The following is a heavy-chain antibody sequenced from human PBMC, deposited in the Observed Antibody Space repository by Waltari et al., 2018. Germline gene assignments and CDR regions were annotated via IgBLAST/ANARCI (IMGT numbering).Heavy chain of an antibody. D-gene: IGHD3-10*01. J-gene: IGHJ4*02. CDR2: INHRGST. Sequence: QVQLQQWGAGLLKPSETLSLTCAVYGGSFSGYYWSWIRQPPGKGLEWIGEINHRGSTNYNPALKSRVTISVDTSKNQFALKLSSVTAADTAVYYWARGTYYYGSGSYYPFDYWGQGTLVTVSS. V-gene: IGHV4-34*01. CDR3: ARGTYYYGSGSYYPFDY. CDR1: GGSFSGYY.